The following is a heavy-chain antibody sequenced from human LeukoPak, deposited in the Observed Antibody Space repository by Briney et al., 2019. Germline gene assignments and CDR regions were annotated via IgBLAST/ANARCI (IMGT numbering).Heavy chain of an antibody. CDR2: ISGSSSYI. D-gene: IGHD2-15*01. J-gene: IGHJ3*02. V-gene: IGHV3-21*04. CDR3: ARPRLEYCSGGSCFDAFDI. Sequence: GGSLRLSCAASRFTFSSYSMNWVRQAPGKGLEWVSSISGSSSYIYYADSVKGRFTISRDNSKNTLFLQMNSLTAEDTAIYSCARPRLEYCSGGSCFDAFDIWGQGTMVTVSS. CDR1: RFTFSSYS.